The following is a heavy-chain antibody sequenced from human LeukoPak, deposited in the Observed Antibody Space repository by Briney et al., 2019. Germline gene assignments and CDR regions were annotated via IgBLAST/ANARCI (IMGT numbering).Heavy chain of an antibody. CDR1: GYTLTSYG. J-gene: IGHJ3*02. Sequence: ASVKVSCKASGYTLTSYGISWVRQAPGQGLEWMGWISAYNGNTNYAQKLQGRVTMTTDTSTSTAYMELRSLRSDDTAVYYCARDQRGYCSSTSCLYAFDIWGQGTMVTVSS. CDR2: ISAYNGNT. D-gene: IGHD2-2*01. CDR3: ARDQRGYCSSTSCLYAFDI. V-gene: IGHV1-18*01.